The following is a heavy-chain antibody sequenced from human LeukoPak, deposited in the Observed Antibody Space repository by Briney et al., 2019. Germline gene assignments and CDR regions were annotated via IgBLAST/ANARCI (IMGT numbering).Heavy chain of an antibody. CDR2: INWNGDST. V-gene: IGHV3-20*04. CDR3: AKDAGGPLVPGVVSYFDY. D-gene: IGHD3-10*01. CDR1: GFIFDDYG. Sequence: GGSLRLSCAASGFIFDDYGMSWVRQAPGKGLEWVSGINWNGDSTGYADSVKGRFTISRDNAQNSLYLQMNSLRAEDTALYFCAKDAGGPLVPGVVSYFDYWGQGTPVTVSS. J-gene: IGHJ4*02.